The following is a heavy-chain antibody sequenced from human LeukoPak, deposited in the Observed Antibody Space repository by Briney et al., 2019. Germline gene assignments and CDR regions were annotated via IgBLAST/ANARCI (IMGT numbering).Heavy chain of an antibody. CDR3: ATVDSSGYYSGFDY. Sequence: ASVKVSCKASGYTFTSYDINWVRQATGQGLEWMGWMNPNSGNTGYAQKFQGRVTMTRNTSISTAYMELSSLRSEDTAVYYCATVDSSGYYSGFDYWGLGTLVTVSS. CDR1: GYTFTSYD. V-gene: IGHV1-8*01. CDR2: MNPNSGNT. D-gene: IGHD3-22*01. J-gene: IGHJ4*02.